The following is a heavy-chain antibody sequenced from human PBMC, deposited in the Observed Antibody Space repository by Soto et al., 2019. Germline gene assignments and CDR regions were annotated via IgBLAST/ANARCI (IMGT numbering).Heavy chain of an antibody. V-gene: IGHV3-48*03. CDR1: EFMFSDYE. D-gene: IGHD3-9*01. CDR2: MSSSENTI. CDR3: AGGSRGRDNFYFDY. Sequence: PGGSLRLSCAASEFMFSDYEMTWVRQAPGKGLEWVSYMSSSENTIHYADSVRGRFTISRDNARGSLYLQMSGLSVDDTAVYYCAGGSRGRDNFYFDYWGRGTLVTVSS. J-gene: IGHJ4*02.